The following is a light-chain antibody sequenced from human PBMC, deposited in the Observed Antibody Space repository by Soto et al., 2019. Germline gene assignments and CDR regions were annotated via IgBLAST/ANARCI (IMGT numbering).Light chain of an antibody. CDR2: GNS. J-gene: IGLJ2*01. V-gene: IGLV1-40*01. CDR3: QSYDSSLSGFHVV. CDR1: SSNIGAGYD. Sequence: QSVLTQPPSVSGAPGQRVTISCTGSSSNIGAGYDVHWYQQLPGTAPKLLIYGNSNRPSGVPVRFSGSKSGTSASLAITGLQAEDEADYDCQSYDSSLSGFHVVFGGGTKLTVL.